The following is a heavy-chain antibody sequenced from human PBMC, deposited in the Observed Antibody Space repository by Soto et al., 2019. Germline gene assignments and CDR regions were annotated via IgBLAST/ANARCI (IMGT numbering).Heavy chain of an antibody. CDR2: IYYSGST. V-gene: IGHV4-59*01. J-gene: IGHJ3*02. Sequence: KPSETLSLTCTVSGGSISSYYWSWIRQPPGKGLEWIGYIYYSGSTNYNPSLKSRVTISVDTSKNQFSLKLSSVTAADTAVYYCARDSRATDDAFDIWGQGTMVTVSS. CDR3: ARDSRATDDAFDI. D-gene: IGHD5-12*01. CDR1: GGSISSYY.